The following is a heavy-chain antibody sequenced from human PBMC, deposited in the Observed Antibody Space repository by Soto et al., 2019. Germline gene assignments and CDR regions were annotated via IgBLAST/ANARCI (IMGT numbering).Heavy chain of an antibody. J-gene: IGHJ4*02. Sequence: GGSLRLSCAASGFTFDDYTMHWVRQAPGKGLEWVSLISWDGGSTYYADSVKGRFTISRDNSKNSLYLQMNSLRTEDTALYYCAKDDDILTGYHFDYWGQGTLVTVSS. D-gene: IGHD3-9*01. CDR3: AKDDDILTGYHFDY. CDR1: GFTFDDYT. CDR2: ISWDGGST. V-gene: IGHV3-43*01.